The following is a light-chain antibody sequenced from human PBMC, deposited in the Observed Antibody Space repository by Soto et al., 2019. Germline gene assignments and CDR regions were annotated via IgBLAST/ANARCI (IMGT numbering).Light chain of an antibody. CDR2: DAS. V-gene: IGKV1-5*01. J-gene: IGKJ1*01. CDR3: QQYKSYSWT. Sequence: DIQMTQSRATLSASIGDRVTITCRASQSITPWLAWYQQKPGKAPNLLIYDASSLESGVPARFSGSGSGTEFTLTISSLQSADVAVYYCQQYKSYSWTFGQGTKVEIK. CDR1: QSITPW.